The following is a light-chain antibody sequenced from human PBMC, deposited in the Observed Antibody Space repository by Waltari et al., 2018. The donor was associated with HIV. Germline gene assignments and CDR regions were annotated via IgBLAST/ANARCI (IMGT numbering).Light chain of an antibody. V-gene: IGLV1-51*01. CDR1: TSNIGKNF. Sequence: QSVLTQPPSVSAAPGQKVTFSCSGSTSNIGKNFVSWYQQLPEAAPKLIIYDNNKRPSGVPDRFSGSKAATSATLAITGLQTGDEADYYCGTWDSSVSAGVFGGGTKPTVL. CDR2: DNN. J-gene: IGLJ2*01. CDR3: GTWDSSVSAGV.